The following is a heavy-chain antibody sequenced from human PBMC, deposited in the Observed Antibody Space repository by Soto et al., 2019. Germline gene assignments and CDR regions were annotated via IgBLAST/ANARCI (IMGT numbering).Heavy chain of an antibody. CDR3: ARRNFSSRYYDCWSGYVDWFDP. CDR1: GGSISSYY. Sequence: SETLSLTCTVSGGSISSYYWSWIRQPPGKGLEWIGYIYYSGSTNYNPSLKSRVTISVDTSKNQFSLKLSSVTAADTAVYYCARRNFSSRYYDCWSGYVDWFDPWGQGTLVTVSS. CDR2: IYYSGST. J-gene: IGHJ5*02. D-gene: IGHD3-3*01. V-gene: IGHV4-59*08.